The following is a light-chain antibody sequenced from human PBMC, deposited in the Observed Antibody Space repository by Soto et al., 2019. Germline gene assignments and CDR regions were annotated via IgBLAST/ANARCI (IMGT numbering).Light chain of an antibody. V-gene: IGLV1-44*01. CDR1: TSNIGSNT. J-gene: IGLJ1*01. CDR3: AAWDDSLNGYV. CDR2: SNN. Sequence: QSVLTQPPSASGTPGQRVTISCSGSTSNIGSNTVTWYQQLPGTAPKLLIYSNNQRPSGVPDRFSGSTSGTSASLAISGLHSEDEADYYCAAWDDSLNGYVFGSGTKVTVL.